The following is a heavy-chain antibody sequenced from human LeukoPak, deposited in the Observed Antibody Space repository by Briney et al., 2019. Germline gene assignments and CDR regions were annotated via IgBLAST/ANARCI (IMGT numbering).Heavy chain of an antibody. D-gene: IGHD2-2*01. CDR1: GGTLSSYA. V-gene: IGHV1-69*13. CDR3: AVSDIVVVPAAMYYFDY. CDR2: IIPIFGTA. Sequence: SVKVSCKASGGTLSSYAISWVRQAPGQGLEWMGGIIPIFGTANYAQKFQGRVTITADESTSTAYMELSSLRSEDTAVYYCAVSDIVVVPAAMYYFDYWGQGTLVTVSS. J-gene: IGHJ4*02.